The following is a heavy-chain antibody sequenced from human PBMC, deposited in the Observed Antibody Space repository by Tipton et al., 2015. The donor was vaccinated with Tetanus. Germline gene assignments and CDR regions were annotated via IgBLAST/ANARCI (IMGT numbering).Heavy chain of an antibody. D-gene: IGHD3-22*01. Sequence: TLSLTCAVYGGFFSGYYWSWIRQPPGKGLEWIGEINHSGSTNYNPSLKSRVTISVDTSKNQFSLKLSSVTAADTAVYYCARVGTDYYDSSGYPLRWFDPWGQGTLVTVSS. CDR1: GGFFSGYY. V-gene: IGHV4-34*01. CDR3: ARVGTDYYDSSGYPLRWFDP. J-gene: IGHJ5*02. CDR2: INHSGST.